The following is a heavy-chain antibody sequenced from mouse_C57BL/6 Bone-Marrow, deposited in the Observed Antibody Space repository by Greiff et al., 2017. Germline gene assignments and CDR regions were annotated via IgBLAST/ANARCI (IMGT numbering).Heavy chain of an antibody. D-gene: IGHD2-4*01. CDR3: AREGIYYDYAWFAY. CDR2: LYPGSGST. CDR1: GYTFTSYW. Sequence: QVQLQQPGAELVKPGASVKMSCKASGYTFTSYWITWVKQRPGQGLEWIGDLYPGSGSTNYNEKFKSKATLTVDTSSSTAYMQLSSLTSEDSAVYYCAREGIYYDYAWFAYWGQGTLVTVSA. V-gene: IGHV1-55*01. J-gene: IGHJ3*01.